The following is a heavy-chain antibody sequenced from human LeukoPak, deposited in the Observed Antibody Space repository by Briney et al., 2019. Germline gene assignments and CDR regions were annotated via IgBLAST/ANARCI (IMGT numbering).Heavy chain of an antibody. V-gene: IGHV5-51*01. D-gene: IGHD6-13*01. CDR2: IYSGDSDT. J-gene: IGHJ4*02. CDR1: GYSFTNYW. CDR3: ASSSSSWYLFDY. Sequence: GESLKISCKGSGYSFTNYWIGWVRQMPGKALEWMGIIYSGDSDTRYSPSFQGHVTISADKSISTAYLHWSSLEASDIAMYYCASSSSSWYLFDYWGQGTLVTVCS.